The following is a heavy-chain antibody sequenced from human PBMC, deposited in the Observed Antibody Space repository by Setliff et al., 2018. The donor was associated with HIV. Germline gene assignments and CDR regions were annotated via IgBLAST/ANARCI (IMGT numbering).Heavy chain of an antibody. J-gene: IGHJ4*02. CDR3: ARSSRVNCGGDCYLFDY. V-gene: IGHV4-4*07. CDR2: IQTSGRT. Sequence: SETLSLTCTVSGGSISNYYWSWIRQPAGKGLEWIGRIQTSGRTNNNPSLKSRVTMSVDMSKNQFSLILTSVTAADTAVYYCARSSRVNCGGDCYLFDYWGQGTPVTVSS. CDR1: GGSISNYY. D-gene: IGHD2-21*02.